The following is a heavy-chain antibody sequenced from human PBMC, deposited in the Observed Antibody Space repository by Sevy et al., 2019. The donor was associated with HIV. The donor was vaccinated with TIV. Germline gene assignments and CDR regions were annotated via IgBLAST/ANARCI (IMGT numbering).Heavy chain of an antibody. D-gene: IGHD4-17*01. CDR1: GFTFSSYG. CDR2: ISYDGSNK. CDR3: ARSTVTKDYYYYGMDV. J-gene: IGHJ6*02. Sequence: GGSLRLSCAASGFTFSSYGMHWVRQAPGKGLEWVAVISYDGSNKYYADSVKGRFTISRDNSKNTLYLQMNSLRAEDTAVYYCARSTVTKDYYYYGMDVWGQGTTVTVSS. V-gene: IGHV3-30*03.